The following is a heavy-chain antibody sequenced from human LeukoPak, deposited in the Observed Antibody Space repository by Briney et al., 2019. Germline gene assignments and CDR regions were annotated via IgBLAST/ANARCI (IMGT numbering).Heavy chain of an antibody. D-gene: IGHD3-3*01. CDR2: IKQDGSEK. V-gene: IGHV3-7*01. CDR3: ARDRAILRFNG. J-gene: IGHJ4*02. CDR1: GFTFSSYW. Sequence: GGSLRLSCAASGFTFSSYWMSWVRQAPGKGLEWVANIKQDGSEKYYVDSVKGRFAISRDNAKNSLYLQMNSLRAEDTAVYYCARDRAILRFNGRGQGTLVTVSS.